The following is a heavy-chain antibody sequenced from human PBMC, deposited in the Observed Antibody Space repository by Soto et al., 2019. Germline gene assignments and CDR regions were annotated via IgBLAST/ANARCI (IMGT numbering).Heavy chain of an antibody. CDR2: IWYDGSNK. J-gene: IGHJ4*02. D-gene: IGHD3-10*01. CDR1: GFTFSSYG. Sequence: HPGGSLRLSCAASGFTFSSYGMHWVRQAPGKGLEWVAVIWYDGSNKYYADSVKGRFTISRDNSKNTLYLQMNSLRAEDTAVYYCARDHYYGSGSLGPDYFDYWGQGTLVTVSS. V-gene: IGHV3-33*01. CDR3: ARDHYYGSGSLGPDYFDY.